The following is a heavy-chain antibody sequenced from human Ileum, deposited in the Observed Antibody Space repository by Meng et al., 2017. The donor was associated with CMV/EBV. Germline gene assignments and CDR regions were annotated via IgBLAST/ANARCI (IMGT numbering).Heavy chain of an antibody. J-gene: IGHJ5*02. CDR2: ISSSSSYI. CDR1: GFTFSGYS. D-gene: IGHD6-19*01. V-gene: IGHV3-21*01. CDR3: VRESAHSSGGSLYNWFDP. Sequence: GGSLRLSCEASGFTFSGYSMNWVRQAPGKGLEWVSSISSSSSYIYYAESVRGRFTISRDNAKNSLYLQMNSLRVDDTAVYYCVRESAHSSGGSLYNWFDPWGQGTQVTVSS.